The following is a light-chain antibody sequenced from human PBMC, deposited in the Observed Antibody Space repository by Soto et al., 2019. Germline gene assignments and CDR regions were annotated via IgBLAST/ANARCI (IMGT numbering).Light chain of an antibody. CDR2: AAS. CDR3: LQDYNYPLT. V-gene: IGKV1-6*01. Sequence: IQMTQSPSSLSASVGDRVTITCRASQSISSYLNWYQQKPGKAPKLLIYAASSLQSGVPSRFGGSGSGTDFTLTISSLQPEDFATYYCLQDYNYPLTFGQGTKVDIK. CDR1: QSISSY. J-gene: IGKJ1*01.